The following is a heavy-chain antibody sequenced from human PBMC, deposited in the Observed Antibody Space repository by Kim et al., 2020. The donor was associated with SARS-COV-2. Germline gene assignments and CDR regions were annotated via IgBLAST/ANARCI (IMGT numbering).Heavy chain of an antibody. CDR2: INPNSGGT. CDR3: ARVGYCSGGSCYLYGMDV. CDR1: GYTFTGYY. V-gene: IGHV1-2*02. Sequence: ASVKVSCKASGYTFTGYYMHWVRQAPGQGLEWMGWINPNSGGTNYAQKFQGRVTMTRDTSISTAYMELSRLRSDDTAVYYCARVGYCSGGSCYLYGMDVWGQGTTVTVSS. J-gene: IGHJ6*02. D-gene: IGHD2-15*01.